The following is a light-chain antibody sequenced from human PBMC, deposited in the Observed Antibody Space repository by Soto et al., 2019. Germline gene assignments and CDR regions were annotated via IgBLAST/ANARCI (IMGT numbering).Light chain of an antibody. CDR1: HSVDSS. Sequence: EIVMTQSPATLSVSPGDRATLSCRASHSVDSSLAWYQQKPGQAPRLLIYDASTRATGLPARFSGSGSGTEFTLTISSLQSEDFAVYYCQHYTNWPLTFGGGTKVEIK. J-gene: IGKJ4*01. CDR3: QHYTNWPLT. V-gene: IGKV3-15*01. CDR2: DAS.